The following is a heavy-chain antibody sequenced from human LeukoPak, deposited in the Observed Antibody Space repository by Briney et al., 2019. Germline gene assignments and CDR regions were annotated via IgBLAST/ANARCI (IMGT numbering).Heavy chain of an antibody. J-gene: IGHJ2*01. CDR1: GGSISSYY. CDR2: ISPSEST. V-gene: IGHV4-4*08. Sequence: SETLSLTCAVSGGSISSYYWSWIRQPPGKGLEWIGYISPSESTYYNPSLKSRLTISVDTSKRHISLRLSSVTAADTAVYYCATDYGGNSDWYFDLWGRGALVTVSS. D-gene: IGHD4-23*01. CDR3: ATDYGGNSDWYFDL.